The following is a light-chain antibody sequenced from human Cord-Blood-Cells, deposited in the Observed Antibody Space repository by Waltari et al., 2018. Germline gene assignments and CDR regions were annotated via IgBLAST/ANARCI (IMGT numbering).Light chain of an antibody. CDR1: QSLLHSNGYNY. CDR3: MQALQTPLP. CDR2: LGS. Sequence: DIVMTQYPLSLPVTPGEPASISFRSSQSLLHSNGYNYLHWYLQKPGQSPQLLIYLGSNRASGVPGRFSGSGSGTDFTLKISRVEGEDVGVYYCMQALQTPLPFGGGTKVEIK. V-gene: IGKV2-28*01. J-gene: IGKJ4*01.